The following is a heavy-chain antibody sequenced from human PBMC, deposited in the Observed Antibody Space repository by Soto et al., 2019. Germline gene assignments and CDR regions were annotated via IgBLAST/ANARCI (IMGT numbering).Heavy chain of an antibody. CDR3: ARALDRNRWFGESYYFDY. J-gene: IGHJ4*02. CDR2: IYYSGST. D-gene: IGHD3-10*01. Sequence: ETLSLTCTVSGGSISSYYWSWIRQPPGKGLEWIGYIYYSGSTNYNPSLKSRVTISVDTSKNQFSLKLSYVTAADTAVYYCARALDRNRWFGESYYFDYWGQGTLVTVSS. CDR1: GGSISSYY. V-gene: IGHV4-59*01.